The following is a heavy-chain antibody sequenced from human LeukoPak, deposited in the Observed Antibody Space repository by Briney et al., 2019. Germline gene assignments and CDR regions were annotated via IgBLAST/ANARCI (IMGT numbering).Heavy chain of an antibody. CDR2: ISGSTGRT. V-gene: IGHV3-23*01. D-gene: IGHD3-16*01. Sequence: GESLRLSCAASGFTSSNFAMNWVRQAPGKGLECVSSISGSTGRTYYADSVKGRFSISRDDSKNTVYLEMNSLRAEDTALYFCAKANCGSECFYIMDVWGQGTMVTVSS. CDR3: AKANCGSECFYIMDV. J-gene: IGHJ6*02. CDR1: GFTSSNFA.